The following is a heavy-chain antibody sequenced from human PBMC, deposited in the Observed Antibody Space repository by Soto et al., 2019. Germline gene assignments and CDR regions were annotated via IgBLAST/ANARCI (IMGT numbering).Heavy chain of an antibody. CDR1: GGSIRNNIYY. D-gene: IGHD3-22*01. Sequence: QLQLQESGPGLVKPSETLSLTCSVSGGSIRNNIYYWGWIRQPPGKGLEWIATVHYSGSTYYTPSPQXRXAXXAHRSKNQVLLRLTSVTAADTAVYYCARQHDYDSSGYDPWNWGQGTLVAVSS. CDR2: VHYSGST. V-gene: IGHV4-39*01. CDR3: ARQHDYDSSGYDPWN. J-gene: IGHJ4*02.